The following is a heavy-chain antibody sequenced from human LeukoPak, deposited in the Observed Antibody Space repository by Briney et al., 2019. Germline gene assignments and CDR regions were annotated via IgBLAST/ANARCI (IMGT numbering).Heavy chain of an antibody. J-gene: IGHJ5*02. CDR3: ARGGVVTIFGVVIIPFNWFDP. CDR1: GYTFTSYD. Sequence: ASVKVSCKASGYTFTSYDINWVRQATGQGLEWMGWMNPNSGNTGYAQKFQGRVTMTRNTSISTAYMELSSLRSEDTAVYYCARGGVVTIFGVVIIPFNWFDPWGQGTLVTVSS. CDR2: MNPNSGNT. V-gene: IGHV1-8*01. D-gene: IGHD3-3*01.